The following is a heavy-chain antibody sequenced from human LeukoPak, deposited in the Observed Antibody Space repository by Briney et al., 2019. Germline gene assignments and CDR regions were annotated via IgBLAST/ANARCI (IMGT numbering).Heavy chain of an antibody. D-gene: IGHD3-10*01. CDR1: GYTFAGYY. V-gene: IGHV1-2*02. J-gene: IGHJ4*02. Sequence: ASVKVSCKASGYTFAGYYIHWVRQAPGQGLEWMGWVNPNSGGTNYAQKLQGRVTMTRDASISTAYMELSGLRSDDTAVYYCARQPGDYNYWGQGTLVTVSS. CDR2: VNPNSGGT. CDR3: ARQPGDYNY.